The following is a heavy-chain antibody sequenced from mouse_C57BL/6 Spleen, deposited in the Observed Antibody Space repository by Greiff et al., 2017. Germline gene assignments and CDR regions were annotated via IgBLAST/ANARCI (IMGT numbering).Heavy chain of an antibody. CDR2: INPNNGGT. CDR1: GYTFTDYY. J-gene: IGHJ2*01. D-gene: IGHD1-1*01. Sequence: EVQLQQSGPELVKPGASVKISCKASGYTFTDYYMNWVKQSHGKSLEWIGDINPNNGGTSYNQKFKGKATLTVDKSSSTAYMELRSLTSEDSAVYYCATYYYGSSEYYFDYWGQGTTLTVSS. CDR3: ATYYYGSSEYYFDY. V-gene: IGHV1-26*01.